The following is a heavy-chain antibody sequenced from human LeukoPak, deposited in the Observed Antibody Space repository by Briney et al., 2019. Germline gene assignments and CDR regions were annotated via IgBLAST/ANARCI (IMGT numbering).Heavy chain of an antibody. V-gene: IGHV3-33*01. J-gene: IGHJ4*02. CDR1: GFTFSSYG. Sequence: GGSLRLSCAASGFTFSSYGMHWVRQAPGKGLEWEAVIWYDGSNKYYADSVKGRFTISRDNSKNTLYLQMNSLRAEDTAVYYCARDKYNPRRVRFSRASDYYFDYWGQGTLVTVSS. CDR3: ARDKYNPRRVRFSRASDYYFDY. D-gene: IGHD1-20*01. CDR2: IWYDGSNK.